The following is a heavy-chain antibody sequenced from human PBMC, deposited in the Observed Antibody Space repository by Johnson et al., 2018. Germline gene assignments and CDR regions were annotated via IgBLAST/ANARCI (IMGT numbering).Heavy chain of an antibody. CDR3: ARFPPREKNSYYGIGV. Sequence: VQLVESGGGLVQPGGSLRLSCAASGFTFSTYSMGWVRHTSGKGLEWISYIRSNSDIIYYADSVKGRFTISRDNAKDSLYLQMNSLRDEDTAVYYCARFPPREKNSYYGIGVWGQGTTVTVCS. CDR1: GFTFSTYS. J-gene: IGHJ6*02. CDR2: IRSNSDII. V-gene: IGHV3-48*02.